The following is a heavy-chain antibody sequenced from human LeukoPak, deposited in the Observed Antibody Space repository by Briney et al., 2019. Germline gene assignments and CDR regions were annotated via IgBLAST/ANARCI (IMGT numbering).Heavy chain of an antibody. CDR3: VTVSAAGTGFSDH. D-gene: IGHD6-13*01. J-gene: IGHJ4*02. CDR1: GFTFSSYW. V-gene: IGHV3-7*05. Sequence: TGGSLRLSCAASGFTFSSYWMIWVRQAPGKGLEWVANIKQDGSQKNYVDSVKGRFTISRDNAKSSLYLQMNSLTAEDTAVYFCVTVSAAGTGFSDHWGQGTLVTVSS. CDR2: IKQDGSQK.